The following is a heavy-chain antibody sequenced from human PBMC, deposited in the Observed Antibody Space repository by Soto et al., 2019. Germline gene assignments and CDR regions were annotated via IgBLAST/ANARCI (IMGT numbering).Heavy chain of an antibody. CDR1: GYTFNTYF. CDR3: ARYTGNSFDY. Sequence: HVQLVQSGGELKKPGASVKVSCNTSGYTFNTYFITWVRQAPGQGLEWMGWISPHNGNTNYAEKFQGRVTMTADTITKTAYMELRNLRMDDTAVYYCARYTGNSFDYWGQGTPVTVSS. J-gene: IGHJ4*02. CDR2: ISPHNGNT. V-gene: IGHV1-18*01. D-gene: IGHD2-2*02.